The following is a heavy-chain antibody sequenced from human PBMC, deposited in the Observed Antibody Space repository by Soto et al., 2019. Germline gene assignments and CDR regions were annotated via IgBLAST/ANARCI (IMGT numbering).Heavy chain of an antibody. Sequence: SETLSLTCSIYSGSFSGYYWSWTRQRPGKGLEWIGEISQSGNKNYSPSLKSRVSISIDTSKKQFSLNLASVSAADTAVYYCARAPKVSGSSQTRRESWGQGTLVIVSS. CDR2: ISQSGNK. J-gene: IGHJ5*02. CDR1: SGSFSGYY. V-gene: IGHV4-34*01. D-gene: IGHD6-6*01. CDR3: ARAPKVSGSSQTRRES.